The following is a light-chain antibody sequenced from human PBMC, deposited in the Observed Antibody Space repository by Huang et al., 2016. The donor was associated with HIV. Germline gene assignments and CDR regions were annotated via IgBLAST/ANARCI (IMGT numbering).Light chain of an antibody. Sequence: DIQMTQSPSSLSASVGDRISLTCRASQTISTFLNWYQQKPGKAPKLLIYAASNLQSGVSSRCSGTGSRTLFTLTVTGLLPDDFATYFCQQTSSVPLTFGGGTKVEMK. CDR2: AAS. CDR3: QQTSSVPLT. CDR1: QTISTF. J-gene: IGKJ4*01. V-gene: IGKV1-39*01.